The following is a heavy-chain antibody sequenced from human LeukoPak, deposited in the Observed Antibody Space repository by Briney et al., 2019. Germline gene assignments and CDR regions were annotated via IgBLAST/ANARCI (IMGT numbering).Heavy chain of an antibody. Sequence: SETLSLTCAVYGGSFSGYYWSWIRQPPGKGLEWIGEINHSGSTNYNPSLKSRVTISVDTSKNQFSLKLSSVTAADTAVYYCARHSSWYHYYFDYWGQGTLVTVSS. D-gene: IGHD6-13*01. V-gene: IGHV4-34*01. CDR2: INHSGST. CDR1: GGSFSGYY. J-gene: IGHJ4*02. CDR3: ARHSSWYHYYFDY.